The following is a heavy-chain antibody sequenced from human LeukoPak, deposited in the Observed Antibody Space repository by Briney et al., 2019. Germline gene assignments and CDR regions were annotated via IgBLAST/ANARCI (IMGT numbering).Heavy chain of an antibody. CDR2: IYHSGST. CDR1: GGSFSGYY. D-gene: IGHD2-2*01. CDR3: ARGDVVVPAARGVRVLYNWFDP. J-gene: IGHJ5*02. V-gene: IGHV4-34*01. Sequence: TSETLSLTCAVYGGSFSGYYWSWIRQPPGKGLEWIGSIYHSGSTYYNPSLKSRVTISVDTSKNQFSLKLSSVTAADTAVYYCARGDVVVPAARGVRVLYNWFDPWGQGTLVTVSS.